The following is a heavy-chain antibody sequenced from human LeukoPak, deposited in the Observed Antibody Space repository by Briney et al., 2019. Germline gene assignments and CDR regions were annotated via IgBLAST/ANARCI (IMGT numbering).Heavy chain of an antibody. CDR2: IIPIFGTA. V-gene: IGHV1-69*13. CDR3: VGDQVDDTGYLR. D-gene: IGHD3-9*01. J-gene: IGHJ4*02. CDR1: GGTFSSYA. Sequence: ASVKVSCKASGGTFSSYAISWVRQAPGQGLEWMGGIIPIFGTANYAQKFQGRVTITADESTSTAYMELSSLRSEDTAVYYCVGDQVDDTGYLRWGQGTRVTVSA.